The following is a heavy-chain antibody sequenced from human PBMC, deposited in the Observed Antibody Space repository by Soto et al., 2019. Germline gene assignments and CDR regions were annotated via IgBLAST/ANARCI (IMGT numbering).Heavy chain of an antibody. D-gene: IGHD6-19*01. CDR2: IDSNGGST. J-gene: IGHJ4*02. V-gene: IGHV3-64*02. CDR3: VRVGVACTYDY. CDR1: GFTFSSYA. Sequence: EVQLVESGEGLVQPGGSLRLACAASGFTFSSYAMHWVRQAPGKGLEYVSAIDSNGGSTYYADSVKGRFTVSRDNSKNTLNLEMGSLRAEDMAVYYCVRVGVACTYDYWGQGTLVTVSS.